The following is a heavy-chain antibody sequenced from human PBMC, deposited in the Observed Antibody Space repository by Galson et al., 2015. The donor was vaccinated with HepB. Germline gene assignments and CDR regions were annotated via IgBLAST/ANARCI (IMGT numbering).Heavy chain of an antibody. J-gene: IGHJ3*02. Sequence: SETLSLTCTVSGGSISSYYWSWIRQPPGKGLEWIGYIYYSGSTNYNPSLKSRVTISVDTSKNQFSLKLSSVTAADTAVYYCARKLWFGDAFDIWGQGTMVTVSS. D-gene: IGHD3-10*01. CDR2: IYYSGST. CDR3: ARKLWFGDAFDI. V-gene: IGHV4-59*01. CDR1: GGSISSYY.